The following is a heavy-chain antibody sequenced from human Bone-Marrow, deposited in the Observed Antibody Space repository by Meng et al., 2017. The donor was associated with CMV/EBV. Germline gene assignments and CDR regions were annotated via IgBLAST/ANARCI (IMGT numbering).Heavy chain of an antibody. J-gene: IGHJ6*02. CDR2: ISYDEVDK. Sequence: GGSLRLSCAASGFPFNAYTFHWVRQAPGKGLEWVTVISYDEVDKYYADSVKGRFTISRDNSKNTLYLQMNSLRAEDTAVYYCAREYSSSWTRGYYYYYGMDVWGQGTTVTVSS. CDR3: AREYSSSWTRGYYYYYGMDV. D-gene: IGHD6-13*01. CDR1: GFPFNAYT. V-gene: IGHV3-30*04.